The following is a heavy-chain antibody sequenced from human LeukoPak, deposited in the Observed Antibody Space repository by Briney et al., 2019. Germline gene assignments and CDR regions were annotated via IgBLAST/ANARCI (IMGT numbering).Heavy chain of an antibody. Sequence: GGSLRLSCAASGFTFSGYWMHWLRQAPGKGLVRVSRIKGDGSSTTYVDSVKGRFIISRDNTKNTLYLQMNSLRAEDTAVYYCAKSDWFDPWGQGTLVTVSS. J-gene: IGHJ5*02. CDR1: GFTFSGYW. CDR2: IKGDGSST. V-gene: IGHV3-74*01. CDR3: AKSDWFDP.